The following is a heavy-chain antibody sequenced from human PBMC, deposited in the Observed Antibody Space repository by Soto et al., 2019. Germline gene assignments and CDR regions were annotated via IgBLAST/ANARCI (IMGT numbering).Heavy chain of an antibody. J-gene: IGHJ6*02. CDR1: GYSSINYW. CDR2: IFPSDSDT. V-gene: IGHV5-51*01. Sequence: GESLKISCQGSGYSSINYWIAWVRQMPGKGLEWMGIIFPSDSDTRYSPSFQGQVTISADKSLSTAYLRWSSLKASDTAMYFCARLGAGLDVWGQGTTVTVSS. D-gene: IGHD4-17*01. CDR3: ARLGAGLDV.